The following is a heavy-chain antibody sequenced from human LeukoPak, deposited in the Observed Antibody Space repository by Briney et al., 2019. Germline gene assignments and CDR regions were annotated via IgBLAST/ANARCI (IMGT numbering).Heavy chain of an antibody. D-gene: IGHD3-9*01. CDR2: INPNSGGT. CDR3: ARSPDILTGENFDY. V-gene: IGHV1-2*02. J-gene: IGHJ4*02. Sequence: GASVKVSCKASGYTFTGYYMHWVRQAPGQGLEWMGWINPNSGGTNYAQKFQGRVTMTRDTSISTDYMELSRLRSDDTAVYYCARSPDILTGENFDYWGQGTLVTVSS. CDR1: GYTFTGYY.